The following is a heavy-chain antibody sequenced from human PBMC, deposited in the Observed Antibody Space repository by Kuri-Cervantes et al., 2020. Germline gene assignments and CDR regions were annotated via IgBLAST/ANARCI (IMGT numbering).Heavy chain of an antibody. J-gene: IGHJ4*02. CDR3: ATTRGSRPAQFYFDH. D-gene: IGHD2-2*01. V-gene: IGHV3-23*01. CDR2: ISGSGGST. Sequence: GESLKISCAASRFTFSSYAMNWVRQAPGKGLEWVSAISGSGGSTYYADSVKGRFTISRDNSKNTLYLQMNSLRAEDTAVYYCATTRGSRPAQFYFDHWGQGTLVTVSS. CDR1: RFTFSSYA.